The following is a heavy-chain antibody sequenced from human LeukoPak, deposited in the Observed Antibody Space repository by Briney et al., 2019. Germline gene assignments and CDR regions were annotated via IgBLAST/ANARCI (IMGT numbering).Heavy chain of an antibody. CDR2: IYYSGST. CDR3: ARQYSGSGMDV. Sequence: SETLSLTCTVSGDSISSSSYYWGWLRQPPGTGLEWLGSIYYSGSTYYNPSLKSRVTMSVDTSKNQFSLKLSSVTAADTALYYWARQYSGSGMDVWGQGTTVTVSS. J-gene: IGHJ6*02. V-gene: IGHV4-39*01. CDR1: GDSISSSSYY. D-gene: IGHD5-12*01.